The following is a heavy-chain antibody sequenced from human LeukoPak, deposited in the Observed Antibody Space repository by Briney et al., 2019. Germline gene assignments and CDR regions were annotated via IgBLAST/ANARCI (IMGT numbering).Heavy chain of an antibody. J-gene: IGHJ3*02. CDR1: GGSISSGGYY. Sequence: SETLSLTCTVSGGSISSGGYYWSWIRQHPGKGLEWIGYIHYSGSTYYNPSLKSRVTISVDTSKNQFSLKLSSVTAADTAVYYCASAAKYYYDSGDAFDIWGQGTMVTVSS. D-gene: IGHD3-22*01. V-gene: IGHV4-31*03. CDR3: ASAAKYYYDSGDAFDI. CDR2: IHYSGST.